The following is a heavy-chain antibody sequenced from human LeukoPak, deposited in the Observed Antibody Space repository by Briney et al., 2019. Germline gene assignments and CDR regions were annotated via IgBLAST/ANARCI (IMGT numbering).Heavy chain of an antibody. Sequence: GGSLRLSCAASGFTFSSYAMSWVGQAPGKGLEWVSGISGSGDNTYYADSVKGRFTISRDNSKNTLYVQVNSLGTEDTAAYYCAKGSYYDSSGSFYFDYWGQGALVTVSS. CDR1: GFTFSSYA. D-gene: IGHD3-22*01. CDR3: AKGSYYDSSGSFYFDY. J-gene: IGHJ4*02. CDR2: ISGSGDNT. V-gene: IGHV3-23*01.